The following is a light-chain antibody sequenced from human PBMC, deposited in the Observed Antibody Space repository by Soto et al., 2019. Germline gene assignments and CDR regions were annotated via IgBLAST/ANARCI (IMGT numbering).Light chain of an antibody. V-gene: IGKV3-20*01. CDR1: QSVSSSY. J-gene: IGKJ4*01. CDR2: GAS. CDR3: QQYGNSPLT. Sequence: EIVLTQSPGTLSLSPGERATLSCRASQSVSSSYLAWYQQRPGQAPRLLIYGASNRATGIPDRFSGSGSGTDFTLTISRLEPEDFAVYFCQQYGNSPLTFGRGTKVEIK.